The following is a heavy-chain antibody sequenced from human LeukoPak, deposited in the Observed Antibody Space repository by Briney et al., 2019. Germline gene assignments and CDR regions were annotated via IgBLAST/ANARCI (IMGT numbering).Heavy chain of an antibody. Sequence: SETLSLTCTVSGGSISSGGYYWSWIRQHPGKGLEWIGYIYYSGSTYYNPSLKSRVTISVDTSKNQFSLKLSSVTAADTAVYYCARGVYSYGYYNYWGQGTLVTVSS. J-gene: IGHJ4*02. V-gene: IGHV4-31*03. D-gene: IGHD5-18*01. CDR1: GGSISSGGYY. CDR3: ARGVYSYGYYNY. CDR2: IYYSGST.